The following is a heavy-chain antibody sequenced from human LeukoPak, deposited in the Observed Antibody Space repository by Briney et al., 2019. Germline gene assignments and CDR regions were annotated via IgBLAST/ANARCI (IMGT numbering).Heavy chain of an antibody. CDR1: GFTFSSYA. CDR3: AKVPRIVGVPAALYFDY. V-gene: IGHV3-23*01. J-gene: IGHJ4*02. D-gene: IGHD2-2*01. Sequence: GGSLRLSCAASGFTFSSYAVSWVRQAPGKGLEWVSAISGSGGSTYYADSVKGRFTISRDNSKNTLYLQMNSLRAEDTAVYYCAKVPRIVGVPAALYFDYWGQGTLVTVSS. CDR2: ISGSGGST.